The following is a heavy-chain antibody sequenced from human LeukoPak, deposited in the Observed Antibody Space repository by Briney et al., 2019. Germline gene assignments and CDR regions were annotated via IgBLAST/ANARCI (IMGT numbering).Heavy chain of an antibody. J-gene: IGHJ4*02. V-gene: IGHV3-53*01. CDR1: GFTFSSYA. CDR2: IYSGDST. CDR3: VRGDYGDYTPFDY. Sequence: PGGSLRLSCAASGFTFSSYAMTWVRQAPGKGLEWVSVIYSGDSTYYADSVKGRFTISRDNSKNTLYLQMNSLRAEDTAVYYCVRGDYGDYTPFDYWGQGTLVTVSS. D-gene: IGHD4-17*01.